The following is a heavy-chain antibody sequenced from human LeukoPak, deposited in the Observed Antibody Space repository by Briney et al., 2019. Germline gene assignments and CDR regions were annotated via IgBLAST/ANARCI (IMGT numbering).Heavy chain of an antibody. V-gene: IGHV4-59*01. Sequence: SETLSLTCSVSGGSISSYYWSWIRQPPGKGLEWIGYIYYSGSTNYNPSLKSRVTISVDASKNQFSLKLSSVTAADTAVYYCARDNGDPALDAFDIWGQGTMVTVSS. CDR3: ARDNGDPALDAFDI. CDR2: IYYSGST. CDR1: GGSISSYY. D-gene: IGHD2-8*01. J-gene: IGHJ3*02.